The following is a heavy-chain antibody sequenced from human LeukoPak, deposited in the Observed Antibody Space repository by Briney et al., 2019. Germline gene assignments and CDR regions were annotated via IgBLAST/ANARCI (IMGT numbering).Heavy chain of an antibody. CDR1: GFTFSSYW. D-gene: IGHD6-13*01. J-gene: IGHJ4*02. Sequence: GGSLRLSCAASGFTFSSYWMSWVRQAPGKGLEWVANIKQDGSEKYYVDSVKGRFTISRDNAKNSLYLQMNSLRAEDTAVYYCARDPLLAAANVWPPDYWGQGTLVTVSS. CDR2: IKQDGSEK. CDR3: ARDPLLAAANVWPPDY. V-gene: IGHV3-7*03.